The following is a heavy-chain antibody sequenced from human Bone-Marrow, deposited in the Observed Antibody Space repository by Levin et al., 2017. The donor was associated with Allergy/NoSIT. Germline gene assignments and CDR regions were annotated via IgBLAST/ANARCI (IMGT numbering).Heavy chain of an antibody. CDR1: GDSITTND. CDR2: VYTRGSP. D-gene: IGHD3-22*01. J-gene: IGHJ5*02. Sequence: PSQTLSLTCTVSGDSITTNDWSWMRQAAGKGLEWIGRVYTRGSPNYNPSLKSRVTMSVDSSKNQLSLKLGSVTVADTAIYYCARDKQDNYDSSGFLDPWGPGILVTVSS. V-gene: IGHV4-4*07. CDR3: ARDKQDNYDSSGFLDP.